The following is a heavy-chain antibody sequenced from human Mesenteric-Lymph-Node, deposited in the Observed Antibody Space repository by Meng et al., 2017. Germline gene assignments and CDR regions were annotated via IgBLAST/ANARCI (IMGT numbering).Heavy chain of an antibody. J-gene: IGHJ4*02. CDR2: ISTYNGNT. CDR1: GYSFTSHG. V-gene: IGHV1-18*01. CDR3: ARAYDSDY. D-gene: IGHD4-17*01. Sequence: QVAVVQSGAEVKKPGASVKVSCKASGYSFTSHGIIWVRQAPGQGLEWMGWISTYNGNTNYAQKFQGRVTMTTDTSTTTAYMELRSLRSDDTAVYYCARAYDSDYWGQGTLVTVSS.